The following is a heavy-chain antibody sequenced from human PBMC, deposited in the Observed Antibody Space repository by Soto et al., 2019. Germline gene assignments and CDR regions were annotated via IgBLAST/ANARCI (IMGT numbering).Heavy chain of an antibody. D-gene: IGHD6-13*01. CDR1: GGSVSSYS. V-gene: IGHV4-59*02. J-gene: IGHJ4*02. Sequence: SETLSLTCTVSGGSVSSYSWTWVRQPPGKGLEWIGYVYYSGSTHYNPSLKSRVTISLDTSKNQFSLKLTSMTAADTAVYYCARYRREAVAGYTLDNWGQGMLVTVSS. CDR2: VYYSGST. CDR3: ARYRREAVAGYTLDN.